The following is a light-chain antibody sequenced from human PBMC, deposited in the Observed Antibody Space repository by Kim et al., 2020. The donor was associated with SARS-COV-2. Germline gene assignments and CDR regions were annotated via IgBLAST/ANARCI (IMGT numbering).Light chain of an antibody. J-gene: IGLJ2*01. V-gene: IGLV2-11*01. CDR3: CSYAGSYTVV. Sequence: GQSVTISCTGTSSDVGNYNYVSWYQHHPGEAPKLMIYDVSKRPSGVPDRFSGSKSGNTASLTISGLQAEDEADYYCCSYAGSYTVVFGGGTQLTVL. CDR1: SSDVGNYNY. CDR2: DVS.